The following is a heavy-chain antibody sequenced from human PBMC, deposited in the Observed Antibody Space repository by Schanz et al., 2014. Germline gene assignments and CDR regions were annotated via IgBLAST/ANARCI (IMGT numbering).Heavy chain of an antibody. V-gene: IGHV4-39*07. Sequence: VQLLESGGGLVQPGGSLRLSCAASGFTFTTHSMTWVRQAPGKGLEWIESIYYSGSTYYNPSFKSRVTTSVDTSKNQFSLNLSSATAADTAVYYCAKARRKSNCSGGRCFHYSYYGMDVWGQGTTVTVSS. CDR1: GFTFTTHS. CDR2: IYYSGST. CDR3: AKARRKSNCSGGRCFHYSYYGMDV. D-gene: IGHD2-15*01. J-gene: IGHJ6*02.